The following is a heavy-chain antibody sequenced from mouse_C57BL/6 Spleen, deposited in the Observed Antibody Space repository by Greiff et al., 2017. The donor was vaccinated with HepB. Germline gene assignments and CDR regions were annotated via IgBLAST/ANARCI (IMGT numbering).Heavy chain of an antibody. CDR1: GFSLTSYG. D-gene: IGHD4-1*01. CDR3: ARKGWDAFAY. Sequence: QVQLQQSGPGLVQPSQSLSITCTVSGFSLTSYGVHWVRQSPGKGLEWLGVIWSGGSTDYNAAFISRLSISKDNSKSQVFFKMNSLQADDTSIYYCARKGWDAFAYWGQGTLVTVSA. J-gene: IGHJ3*01. CDR2: IWSGGST. V-gene: IGHV2-2*01.